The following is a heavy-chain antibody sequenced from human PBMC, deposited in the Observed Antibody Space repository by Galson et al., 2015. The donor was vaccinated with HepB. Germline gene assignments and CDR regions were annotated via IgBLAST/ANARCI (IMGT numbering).Heavy chain of an antibody. CDR2: INAANGNT. Sequence: SVKVSCKASGYSFISYGMHWVRQAPGQRPEWMGWINAANGNTKYSEKFQGRVTITRDTFATTVYMEVSSLRSEDTAMYHCARDNSSGWFFDYWGQGTLVTVSS. J-gene: IGHJ4*02. D-gene: IGHD6-19*01. V-gene: IGHV1-3*01. CDR1: GYSFISYG. CDR3: ARDNSSGWFFDY.